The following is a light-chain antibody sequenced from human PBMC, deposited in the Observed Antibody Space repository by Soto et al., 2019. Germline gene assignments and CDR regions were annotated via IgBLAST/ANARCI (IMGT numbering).Light chain of an antibody. Sequence: EIVMTQSPATLSVSPGERATLSCRASQSVSRYLAWYQQKPGQAPRLLIYDASYRATGIPARFSGSGSGTDFILTISRLEPEDFAVYHCQRYGNWPRTFGQGTKVDIK. CDR2: DAS. J-gene: IGKJ1*01. CDR3: QRYGNWPRT. CDR1: QSVSRY. V-gene: IGKV3-11*01.